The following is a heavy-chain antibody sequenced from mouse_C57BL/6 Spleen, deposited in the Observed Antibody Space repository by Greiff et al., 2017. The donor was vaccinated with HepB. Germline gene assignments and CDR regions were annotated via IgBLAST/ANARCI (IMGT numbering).Heavy chain of an antibody. CDR2: INPNNGGT. CDR3: ARSITGAYWYFDV. J-gene: IGHJ1*03. CDR1: GYTFTDYN. D-gene: IGHD4-1*01. V-gene: IGHV1-22*01. Sequence: VHVKQSGPELVKPGASVKMSCKASGYTFTDYNMHWVKQSHGKSLEWIGYINPNNGGTSYNQKFKGKATLTVNKSSSTAYMELRSLTSEDSAVYYCARSITGAYWYFDVWGTGTTVTVSS.